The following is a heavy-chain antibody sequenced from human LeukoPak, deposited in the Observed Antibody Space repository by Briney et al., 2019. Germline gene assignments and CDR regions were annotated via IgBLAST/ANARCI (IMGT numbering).Heavy chain of an antibody. V-gene: IGHV3-11*01. J-gene: IGHJ4*02. D-gene: IGHD6-19*01. Sequence: PGGSLRLSCAASGFTFSDYYMSWIRQAPGKGLEWVSYISSGGSTIYYADSVKGRFTISRDNAKNSLYLQMDSLRAEGTAVYYCARDHSGWSIIDWGQGTLVNVSS. CDR2: ISSGGSTI. CDR1: GFTFSDYY. CDR3: ARDHSGWSIID.